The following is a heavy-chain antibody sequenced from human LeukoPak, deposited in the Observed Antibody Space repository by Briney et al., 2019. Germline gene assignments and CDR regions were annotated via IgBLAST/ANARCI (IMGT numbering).Heavy chain of an antibody. D-gene: IGHD5-12*01. V-gene: IGHV3-23*01. CDR3: AKVFGGYRCYAADY. J-gene: IGHJ4*02. CDR1: GFTFSSHA. Sequence: PGGSLRLSCTASGFTFSSHAMSWVRQAPGKGLEWVSTISGSGGSTYYADSVKGRFTISRDNSKNTLYLQVNSLRAEDTAVYDCAKVFGGYRCYAADYWGQGTLVTGSS. CDR2: ISGSGGST.